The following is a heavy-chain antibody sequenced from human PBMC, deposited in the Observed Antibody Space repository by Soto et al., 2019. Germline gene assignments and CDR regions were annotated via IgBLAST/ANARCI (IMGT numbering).Heavy chain of an antibody. V-gene: IGHV3-23*01. CDR3: AKHLIGGRLQSPFDL. CDR2: LSDSVGTA. D-gene: IGHD3-3*02. CDR1: GFSFGTYT. Sequence: GGSLRLSCAVSGFSFGTYTVNWVRQAPGTGLEWVSGLSDSVGTAHYAYSVKGRFTISRDKSKNTLYLQMNNLRAEDTAVYYCAKHLIGGRLQSPFDLWGQGTQVTVSS. J-gene: IGHJ4*02.